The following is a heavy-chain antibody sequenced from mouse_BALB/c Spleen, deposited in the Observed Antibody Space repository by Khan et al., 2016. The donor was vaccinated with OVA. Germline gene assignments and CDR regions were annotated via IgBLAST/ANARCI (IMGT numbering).Heavy chain of an antibody. V-gene: IGHV5-6*01. CDR1: GYTFSSYS. CDR2: ISSGGDYT. D-gene: IGHD4-1*01. J-gene: IGHJ3*01. CDR3: ASHLTGSFAY. Sequence: EVELVESGGDLVKPGGSLKLSCAASGYTFSSYSMSWVRQPPAKRLEWVATISSGGDYTYYPDNVKGRFTISRDNAKNTLYLQMSSLKSEDTAMYYCASHLTGSFAYWGQGTLVTVSA.